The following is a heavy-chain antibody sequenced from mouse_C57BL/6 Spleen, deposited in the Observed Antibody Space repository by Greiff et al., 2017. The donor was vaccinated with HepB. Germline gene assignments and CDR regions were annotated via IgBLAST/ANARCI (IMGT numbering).Heavy chain of an antibody. V-gene: IGHV14-4*01. CDR1: GFNIKDDY. Sequence: VQLKESGAELVRPGASVKLSCTASGFNIKDDYMHWVKQRPEQGLEWIGWIAPENGDTEYASKFQGKATITADTSSNPAYLQLSSLTSEDTAVYYCTTPYYGSSYRFAYWGQGTLVTVSA. J-gene: IGHJ3*01. CDR3: TTPYYGSSYRFAY. CDR2: IAPENGDT. D-gene: IGHD1-1*01.